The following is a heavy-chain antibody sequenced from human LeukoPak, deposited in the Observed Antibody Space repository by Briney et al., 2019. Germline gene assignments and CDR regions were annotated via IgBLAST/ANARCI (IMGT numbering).Heavy chain of an antibody. Sequence: GGSLRLSCAASGFTFSSYGMHWVRQAPGKGLEWVAVISYDGSNKYYADSVKGRFTISRDNPKNTLYLQMNSLRAEDTAVYYCAKDSSYYDSSGYLFDYWGQGTLVTVSS. CDR1: GFTFSSYG. J-gene: IGHJ4*02. V-gene: IGHV3-30*18. CDR2: ISYDGSNK. D-gene: IGHD3-22*01. CDR3: AKDSSYYDSSGYLFDY.